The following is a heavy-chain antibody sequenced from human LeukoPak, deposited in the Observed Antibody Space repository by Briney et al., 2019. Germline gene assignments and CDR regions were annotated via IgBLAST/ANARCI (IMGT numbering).Heavy chain of an antibody. Sequence: MPSETLSLTCAVSGYSISSGYYWGWIRQPPGKGLEWIGSIYHSGSTYYNPSLKSRVTISVDTSKNQFSLKLSSVTAADTAVYYCASTFYGSGSYYRNYWGQGTLVTVSS. V-gene: IGHV4-38-2*01. J-gene: IGHJ4*02. CDR2: IYHSGST. CDR1: GYSISSGYY. CDR3: ASTFYGSGSYYRNY. D-gene: IGHD3-10*01.